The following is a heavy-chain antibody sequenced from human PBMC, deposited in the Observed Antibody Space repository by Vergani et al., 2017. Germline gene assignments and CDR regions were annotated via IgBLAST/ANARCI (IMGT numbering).Heavy chain of an antibody. CDR1: GFSLSTSGMR. Sequence: QVTLKESGPALVKPTQTLILTCTFSGFSLSTSGMRVSWIRHPPGKALEWLARIDWDDDKFYSTSLKTRLTISKDTSKNQVVLTMTNMDPVDTATYYCARSSNWGSTGFDYWGQGTLVTVSS. CDR2: IDWDDDK. J-gene: IGHJ4*02. D-gene: IGHD7-27*01. CDR3: ARSSNWGSTGFDY. V-gene: IGHV2-70*04.